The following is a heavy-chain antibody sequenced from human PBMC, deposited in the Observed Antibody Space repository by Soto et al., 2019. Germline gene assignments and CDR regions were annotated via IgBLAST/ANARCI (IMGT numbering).Heavy chain of an antibody. CDR2: IKSKTDGGTT. J-gene: IGHJ4*02. Sequence: PGGSLRLSCAASGFTFSNAWMNWVRQAPGKGLEWVGRIKSKTDGGTTDYAAPVKGRFTISRDDSKNTLYLQMNSLKTEDTAVYYCTTSPHNPFPYCSGGSCDPFDYWGQGTLVTV. CDR1: GFTFSNAW. CDR3: TTSPHNPFPYCSGGSCDPFDY. V-gene: IGHV3-15*07. D-gene: IGHD2-15*01.